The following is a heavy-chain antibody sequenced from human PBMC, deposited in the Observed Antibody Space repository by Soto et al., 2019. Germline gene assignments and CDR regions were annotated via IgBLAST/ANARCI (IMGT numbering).Heavy chain of an antibody. D-gene: IGHD3-9*01. CDR1: GGSISNYY. CDR2: INQSGTT. V-gene: IGHV4-34*01. CDR3: ARSFSTTGYFY. J-gene: IGHJ4*02. Sequence: SETLSLTCAVYGGSISNYYWSWIRQPPGKGLEWIGEINQSGTTNYNPSLKSRVTISVDSSKNQFSLKLSSVTAADTAVYYCARSFSTTGYFYWGQGTLVTV.